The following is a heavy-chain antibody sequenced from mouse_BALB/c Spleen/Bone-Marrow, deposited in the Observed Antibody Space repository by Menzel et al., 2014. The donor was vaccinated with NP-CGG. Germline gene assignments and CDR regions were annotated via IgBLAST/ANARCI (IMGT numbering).Heavy chain of an antibody. Sequence: DVQLQESGAELVKPGASVKLSCTASGFNIKDTYMHWVKQRPEQGLEWIGRIDPANGNTKYDPKFQGKATITADTSSNTAYLQLSSLTSEDPAVYYCASYYYGSSTFAYWGQGTLVTVSA. CDR1: GFNIKDTY. V-gene: IGHV14-3*02. CDR3: ASYYYGSSTFAY. CDR2: IDPANGNT. D-gene: IGHD1-1*01. J-gene: IGHJ3*01.